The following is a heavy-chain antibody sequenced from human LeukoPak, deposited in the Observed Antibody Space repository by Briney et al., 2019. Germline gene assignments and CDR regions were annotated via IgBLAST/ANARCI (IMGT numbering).Heavy chain of an antibody. CDR2: IIPIFSTA. Sequence: SVKVSCKASGYTFTSYGISWVRQAPGQGLEWMGRIIPIFSTANYAQKCQGRVTITTDESTSTAYMELSSLRSEDTAVYYCARDLGYSGSYLSDYWGQGTLVTVSS. D-gene: IGHD1-26*01. V-gene: IGHV1-69*05. CDR1: GYTFTSYG. J-gene: IGHJ4*02. CDR3: ARDLGYSGSYLSDY.